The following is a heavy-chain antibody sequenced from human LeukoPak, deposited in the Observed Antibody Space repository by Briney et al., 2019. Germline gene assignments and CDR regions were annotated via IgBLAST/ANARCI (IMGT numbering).Heavy chain of an antibody. CDR1: GFTFSSST. V-gene: IGHV3-30*04. Sequence: GRSLRLSCAATGFTFSSSTMHWVRLAPGKGLEWVAIVSYDGTDKHYADSVKGRFTISRDNSKNMIYLQMNSLRVEDTAVYYCARDSWDILTGYYSHYLDYWGRGTLVTVSS. D-gene: IGHD3-9*01. CDR3: ARDSWDILTGYYSHYLDY. J-gene: IGHJ4*02. CDR2: VSYDGTDK.